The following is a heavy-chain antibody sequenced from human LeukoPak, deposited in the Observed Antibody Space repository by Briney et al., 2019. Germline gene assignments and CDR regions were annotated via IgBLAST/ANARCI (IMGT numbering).Heavy chain of an antibody. CDR3: ARAPRSYYMDV. J-gene: IGHJ4*02. CDR1: GFTFSSYE. V-gene: IGHV3-48*03. Sequence: GGSLRLSCAASGFTFSSYEMNWVRQAPGKGLEWVSYISSSGSTIYYADSVKGRFTISRDNAKNSLYLQMNSLRAEDTAVYYCARAPRSYYMDVWGQGTLVTVSS. CDR2: ISSSGSTI.